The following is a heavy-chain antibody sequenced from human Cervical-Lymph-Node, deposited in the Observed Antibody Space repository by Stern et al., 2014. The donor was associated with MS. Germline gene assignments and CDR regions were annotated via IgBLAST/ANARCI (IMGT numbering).Heavy chain of an antibody. CDR2: LYSDDEK. CDR3: AHRSTSVAGAWAS. J-gene: IGHJ5*02. Sequence: QITLKESGPTLVKPTQTLTLTCDFSGFSLTTSGVGVGWIRQPPGKALEWLALLYSDDEKRYRPSLKNRLSIITDTAKNQVVLTMTNMDPVDAGTYYCAHRSTSVAGAWASWGQGILVVVSS. V-gene: IGHV2-5*02. D-gene: IGHD1-26*01. CDR1: GFSLTTSGVG.